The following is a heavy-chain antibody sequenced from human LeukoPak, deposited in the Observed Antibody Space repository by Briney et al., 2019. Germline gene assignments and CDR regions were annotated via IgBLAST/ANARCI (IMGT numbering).Heavy chain of an antibody. Sequence: GASVKVSCKASGYTFTGYYMHWVRQAPGQGLEWMGWISAYNGNTNYAQKLQGRVTMTTDTSTSTAYMELRSLRSDDTAVYYCARVTDYYGSGGWGQGTLVTVSS. D-gene: IGHD3-10*01. J-gene: IGHJ4*02. V-gene: IGHV1-18*04. CDR1: GYTFTGYY. CDR3: ARVTDYYGSGG. CDR2: ISAYNGNT.